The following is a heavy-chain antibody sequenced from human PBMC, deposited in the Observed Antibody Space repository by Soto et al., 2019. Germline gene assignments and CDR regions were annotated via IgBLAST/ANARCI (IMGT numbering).Heavy chain of an antibody. Sequence: SETLSLTCTVSGGSISGYYWSWIRQPPGKGLEWIGYIYYSGSTNYNPSLRSRVTIFLDTSKNQFSLKLSSVTAADTALYYCARDILTGRYSMDVWGQGTTVTVSS. V-gene: IGHV4-59*12. D-gene: IGHD3-9*01. J-gene: IGHJ6*02. CDR3: ARDILTGRYSMDV. CDR2: IYYSGST. CDR1: GGSISGYY.